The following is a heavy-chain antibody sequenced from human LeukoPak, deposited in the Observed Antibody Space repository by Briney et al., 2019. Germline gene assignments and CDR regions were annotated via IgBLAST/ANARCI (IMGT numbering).Heavy chain of an antibody. D-gene: IGHD3-16*02. CDR2: IYYSGST. V-gene: IGHV4-59*01. CDR3: ARGWYDYVWGSYRYTGGYYFDY. J-gene: IGHJ4*02. CDR1: GGTISTYY. Sequence: PSETLSLTCTVSGGTISTYYWGWIRQPPGKGLEWIGYIYYSGSTNYNPSLKSRATISVDTSKNQFSLRWNSVTAADTAMYYCARGWYDYVWGSYRYTGGYYFDYWGQGTRVTVSS.